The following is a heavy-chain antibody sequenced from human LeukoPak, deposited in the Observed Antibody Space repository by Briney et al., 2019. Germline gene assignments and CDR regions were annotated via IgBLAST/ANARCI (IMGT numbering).Heavy chain of an antibody. D-gene: IGHD2-2*01. Sequence: HPGGSLRLSCAASGFTFSSYAMSWVRQAPGKGLEWVSAISPSGEYIHYSDSVKGRFTISRDNSKNTLYLQMNTLGAEDTALYYCARLDLDIVVVPAAVDYWGQGTLVTVSS. CDR3: ARLDLDIVVVPAAVDY. J-gene: IGHJ4*02. CDR1: GFTFSSYA. CDR2: ISPSGEYI. V-gene: IGHV3-23*01.